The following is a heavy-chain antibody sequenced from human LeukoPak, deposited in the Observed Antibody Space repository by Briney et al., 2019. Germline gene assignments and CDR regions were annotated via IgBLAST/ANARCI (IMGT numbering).Heavy chain of an antibody. CDR3: AKASGSGYYYDMYYFDY. D-gene: IGHD3-22*01. CDR2: ISYDGSNK. J-gene: IGHJ4*02. V-gene: IGHV3-30*04. Sequence: GGSRRLSCAASGFTFSIYAMHWVRQAPGKGPEWVAVISYDGSNKYYADSVKGRFTISRDNSKNTLYLQMNSLRAEDTAVYYCAKASGSGYYYDMYYFDYWGQGTLVTVSS. CDR1: GFTFSIYA.